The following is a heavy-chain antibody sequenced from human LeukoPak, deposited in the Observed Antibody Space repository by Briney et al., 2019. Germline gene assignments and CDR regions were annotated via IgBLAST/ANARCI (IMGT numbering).Heavy chain of an antibody. Sequence: MASQTLSPTCTVAGGSISSGSYYWGWLRQPAGKGLEWIGRIYTSGSTNYNPSLKSRVTISVDTSKNQFSLKLSPVTAADTAVYYCARVTYGSGSYHRGFDYWGQGTLVTVSS. V-gene: IGHV4-61*02. CDR2: IYTSGST. D-gene: IGHD3-10*01. CDR1: GGSISSGSYY. J-gene: IGHJ4*02. CDR3: ARVTYGSGSYHRGFDY.